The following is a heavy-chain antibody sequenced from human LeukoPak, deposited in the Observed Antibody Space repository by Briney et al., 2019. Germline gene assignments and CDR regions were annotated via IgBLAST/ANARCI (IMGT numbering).Heavy chain of an antibody. CDR3: ATRLPTKNWFDP. V-gene: IGHV1-46*01. J-gene: IGHJ5*02. CDR1: RYTFTSYY. Sequence: ASVKVSCKASRYTFTSYYMHWVRQAPGQGLEWMGIINPSGGSTSYAQKFQGRVTMTRDTSTSTVYMELSSLRSEDTAVYYCATRLPTKNWFDPWGQGTLVTVSS. CDR2: INPSGGST. D-gene: IGHD2-21*02.